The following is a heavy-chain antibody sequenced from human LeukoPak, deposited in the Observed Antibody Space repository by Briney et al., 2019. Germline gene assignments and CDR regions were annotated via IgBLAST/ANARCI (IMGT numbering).Heavy chain of an antibody. V-gene: IGHV3-21*01. CDR1: GFTFSSYS. CDR2: ISSSSSYI. J-gene: IGHJ4*02. Sequence: GGSLRLSCAASGFTFSSYSMNWVRQAPGKGLEWVSSISSSSSYIYYADSVKGRFTISRDNAKNSLYLQMNSLRAEDTAVYYCARDGRVIAVAAFDYWGQGTLVTVSS. D-gene: IGHD6-19*01. CDR3: ARDGRVIAVAAFDY.